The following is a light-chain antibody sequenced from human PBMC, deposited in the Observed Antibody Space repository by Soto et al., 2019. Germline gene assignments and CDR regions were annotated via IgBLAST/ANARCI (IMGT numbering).Light chain of an antibody. CDR3: CSYAVDSTPYV. CDR1: SRDVGSYNF. CDR2: EGT. J-gene: IGLJ1*01. Sequence: QSALTQPASVSGSHGQSITISCTGTSRDVGSYNFVSWYQQHPGKAPKDTIYEGTKRHSGVSNRFAGSKSGNKASLPSSGLQAEDEDDYYCCSYAVDSTPYVFGTGTKLTVL. V-gene: IGLV2-23*01.